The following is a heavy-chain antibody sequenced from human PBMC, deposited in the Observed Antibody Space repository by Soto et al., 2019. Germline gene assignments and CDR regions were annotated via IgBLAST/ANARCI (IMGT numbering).Heavy chain of an antibody. D-gene: IGHD2-21*02. CDR2: IITNNGNT. V-gene: IGHV1-18*01. Sequence: RASVKVSCKASGYTFNTFGISWVRQAPGQGLEWMGWIITNNGNTNYAQKFQGRVSMTKDTSTSTAYMELTSLRSDDTAVYYCARKGCIGDCYRFDHWGQGSLVTVSS. J-gene: IGHJ4*02. CDR3: ARKGCIGDCYRFDH. CDR1: GYTFNTFG.